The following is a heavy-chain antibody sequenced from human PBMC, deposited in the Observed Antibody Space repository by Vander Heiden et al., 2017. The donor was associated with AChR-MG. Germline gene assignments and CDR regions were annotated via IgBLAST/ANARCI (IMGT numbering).Heavy chain of an antibody. D-gene: IGHD1-20*01. CDR3: ARLHNGAPDY. J-gene: IGHJ4*02. V-gene: IGHV4-4*07. Sequence: QVQLQESGPGLVKPSETLSLTCTVFGGPISSHSWSWIRQPAGKELEWSGRIHSSGMSNDNPSLESPVTMSVDTSKNQFALKMSSVTAADTAVYYCARLHNGAPDYWGQGALVTVSS. CDR2: IHSSGMS. CDR1: GGPISSHS.